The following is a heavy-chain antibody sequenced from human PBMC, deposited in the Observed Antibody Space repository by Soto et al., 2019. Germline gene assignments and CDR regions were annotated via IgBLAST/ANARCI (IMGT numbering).Heavy chain of an antibody. CDR1: GFSFSTYD. D-gene: IGHD2-15*01. CDR2: ISTTSFTI. J-gene: IGHJ4*02. V-gene: IGHV3-48*02. Sequence: GGSLILSCVVSGFSFSTYDMDWVRTAPGKAPEWIAHISTTSFTIYYADSVKGRFTISRDNVRNSLYLEMKSLRDEDTAVYYCARDRCFDGSCYSASDFWGQGIQVTVS. CDR3: ARDRCFDGSCYSASDF.